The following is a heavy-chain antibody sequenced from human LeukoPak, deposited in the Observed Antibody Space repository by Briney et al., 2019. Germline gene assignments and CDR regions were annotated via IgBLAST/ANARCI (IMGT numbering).Heavy chain of an antibody. CDR2: IRYDGSNK. J-gene: IGHJ4*02. V-gene: IGHV3-30*02. Sequence: GGSLRLSCAASGFTFSSYGMHLVRQAPGKGLEWVAFIRYDGSNKYYADSVKGRFTISRDNSKNTLYLQMNSLRAEDTAVYYCAKDVRPFSRGSSSPRFYWGQGTLVTVSS. D-gene: IGHD6-13*01. CDR3: AKDVRPFSRGSSSPRFY. CDR1: GFTFSSYG.